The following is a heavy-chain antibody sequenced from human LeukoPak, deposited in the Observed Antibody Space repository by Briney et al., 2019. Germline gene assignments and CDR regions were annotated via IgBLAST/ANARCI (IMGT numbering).Heavy chain of an antibody. Sequence: ASVKVSCKASGYTFTSYGISWVRQAPGQGLEWMGWISAYNGNTNYAQKLQGRVTMTTDTSTSTAYMELRSLRSDDTAVYYCARAWLGYCSSTSCYRRNYYYYYMDVWGKGTTVTVSS. CDR3: ARAWLGYCSSTSCYRRNYYYYYMDV. CDR1: GYTFTSYG. CDR2: ISAYNGNT. J-gene: IGHJ6*03. D-gene: IGHD2-2*01. V-gene: IGHV1-18*01.